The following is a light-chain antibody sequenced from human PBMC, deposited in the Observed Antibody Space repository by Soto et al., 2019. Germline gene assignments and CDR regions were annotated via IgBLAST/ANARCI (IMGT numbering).Light chain of an antibody. V-gene: IGKV3-15*01. CDR2: GAS. Sequence: IVMTQSPYSLSVSHGDRLTLSCRASQNIYNNLAWYRHKPGQAPRLLISGASTGATGVPVRIRGSGSGTEFTLTINSLQTDDFATYYCQQYNSYSSWTFGQGTKVDIK. J-gene: IGKJ1*01. CDR3: QQYNSYSSWT. CDR1: QNIYNN.